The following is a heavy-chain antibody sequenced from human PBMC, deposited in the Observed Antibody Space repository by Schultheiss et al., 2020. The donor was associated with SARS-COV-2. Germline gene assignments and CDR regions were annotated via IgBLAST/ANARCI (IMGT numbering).Heavy chain of an antibody. CDR1: GYTFTSYG. V-gene: IGHV1-18*01. J-gene: IGHJ5*02. D-gene: IGHD3-22*01. CDR2: ISAYNGNT. Sequence: ASVKVSCKASGYTFTSYGISWVRQAPGQGLEWMGWISAYNGNTNYAQKLQGRVTMTTDTSTSTAYMELSSLRSEDTAVYYCARVGYYYDSSGAYNWFDPWGQGTLVTVSS. CDR3: ARVGYYYDSSGAYNWFDP.